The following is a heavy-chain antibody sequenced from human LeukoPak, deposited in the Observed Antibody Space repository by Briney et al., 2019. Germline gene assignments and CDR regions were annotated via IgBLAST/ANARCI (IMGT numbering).Heavy chain of an antibody. CDR3: ASLGGIAAADAFDI. V-gene: IGHV3-23*01. CDR2: ISGSGGST. D-gene: IGHD6-25*01. J-gene: IGHJ3*02. CDR1: GFTFSSYA. Sequence: GGSLRLSCAASGFTFSSYAMSWVRQAPGKGLEWVSAISGSGGSTYYADSVKGRFTISRDNAKNSLYLQMNSLRAEDTALYYCASLGGIAAADAFDIWGQGTMVTVSS.